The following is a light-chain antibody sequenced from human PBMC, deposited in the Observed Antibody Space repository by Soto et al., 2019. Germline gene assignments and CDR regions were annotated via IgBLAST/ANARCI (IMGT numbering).Light chain of an antibody. V-gene: IGLV7-46*01. CDR1: TGAVSSGHY. J-gene: IGLJ3*02. Sequence: QAVVTQEPSLTVSPGGTVTLTCASSTGAVSSGHYPYWFQQKPGQAPRTLIYDTTNKQSWTPARFSGSLLGGKAALTLSGALPEDEAEYYCLLSYTGARVFGGGTKVTVL. CDR2: DTT. CDR3: LLSYTGARV.